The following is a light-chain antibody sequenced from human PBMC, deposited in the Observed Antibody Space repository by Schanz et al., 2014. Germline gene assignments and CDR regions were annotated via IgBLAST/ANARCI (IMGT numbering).Light chain of an antibody. J-gene: IGLJ3*02. Sequence: QPVLTQSPSASASLGASVKLTCTLNSGHSNYAIAWHQQQAEKGPRYLMKLHSDGSHNKGDGIPDRFSGSSSGAERYLIISSLQSEDEADYYCQSWGTGMRVFGRGTKLTVL. V-gene: IGLV4-69*01. CDR2: LHSDGSH. CDR3: QSWGTGMRV. CDR1: SGHSNYA.